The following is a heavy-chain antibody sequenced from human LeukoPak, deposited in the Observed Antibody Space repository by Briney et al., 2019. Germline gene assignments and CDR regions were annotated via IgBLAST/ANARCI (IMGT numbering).Heavy chain of an antibody. CDR1: GLTFSTYT. D-gene: IGHD3-9*01. CDR3: ASHYDIDY. V-gene: IGHV3-21*06. J-gene: IGHJ4*02. CDR2: ISSGSSYT. Sequence: AGGSLRLSCAASGLTFSTYTMNWVRQAPGKGLEWVSSISSGSSYTYYADSMKGRFTVSRDNAKNSLYLQMNSLKAEDTAVYFCASHYDIDYWGQGTLVTVSS.